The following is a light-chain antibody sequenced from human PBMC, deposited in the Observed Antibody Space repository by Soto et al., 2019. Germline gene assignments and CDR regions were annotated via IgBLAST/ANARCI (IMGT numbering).Light chain of an antibody. CDR1: QSVSSSY. J-gene: IGKJ5*01. CDR3: QQYNRWPAIT. CDR2: GAS. Sequence: EIVLTQSPGTLSLSPGERATLSCRASQSVSSSYLAWYQQKPGQAPRLLIYGASSRANGIPDRFSGSGSGTEFNLTISSLQSEDVGVYYCQQYNRWPAITVGQGTRREIK. V-gene: IGKV3-20*01.